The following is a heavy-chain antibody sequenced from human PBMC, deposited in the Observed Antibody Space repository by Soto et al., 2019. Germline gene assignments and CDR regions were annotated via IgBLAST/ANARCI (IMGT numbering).Heavy chain of an antibody. V-gene: IGHV1-24*01. CDR3: ATDGVTIFGVAPYGMDV. J-gene: IGHJ6*02. CDR2: FDPEDGET. CDR1: GYTLTELS. D-gene: IGHD3-3*01. Sequence: SCKVSGYTLTELSMHWVRQAPGKGLEWMGGFDPEDGETIYAQKFQGRVTMTEDTSTDTAYMELSSLRSEDTAVYYCATDGVTIFGVAPYGMDVWGQGTTVTVSS.